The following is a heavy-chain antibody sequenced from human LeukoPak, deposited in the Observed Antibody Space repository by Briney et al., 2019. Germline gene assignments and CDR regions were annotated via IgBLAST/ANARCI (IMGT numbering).Heavy chain of an antibody. CDR1: GYTFTGYY. J-gene: IGHJ4*02. Sequence: ASVKVSCKASGYTFTGYYMHWVRQAPRQGLEWMGWINPNSGGTNYAQKFQGRVTMTRDTSISTAYMELSRLRSDDTAVYYCARASPVVTEYYFDYWGQGTLVTVSS. D-gene: IGHD3-22*01. V-gene: IGHV1-2*02. CDR3: ARASPVVTEYYFDY. CDR2: INPNSGGT.